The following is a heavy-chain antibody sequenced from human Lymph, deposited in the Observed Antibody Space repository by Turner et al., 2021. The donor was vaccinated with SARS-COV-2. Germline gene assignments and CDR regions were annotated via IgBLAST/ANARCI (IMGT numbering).Heavy chain of an antibody. V-gene: IGHV3-21*01. Sequence: EVQLVESGRGLVKPGGSLRLSCAASGFAFSTYSMNWVRQAPWNGLEWISSSSSSSSDIYYADSVKGRFTISRDDAKNSLYLQMNSLRAEDTAVYYCARDIPTTSDYFDYWGQGTLVTVSS. CDR3: ARDIPTTSDYFDY. CDR2: SSSSSSDI. D-gene: IGHD4-17*01. CDR1: GFAFSTYS. J-gene: IGHJ4*02.